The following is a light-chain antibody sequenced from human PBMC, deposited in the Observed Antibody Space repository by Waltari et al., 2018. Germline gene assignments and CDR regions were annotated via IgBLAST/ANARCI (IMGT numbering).Light chain of an antibody. CDR2: EGS. Sequence: QSALTQPASVSGSPGQSITLSCPGTSSDLGSSTFVSWYQQHPGKAPKLMIYEGSKRPSGVSNRFSGSKSGNTASLTISGLQAEDEADYYCCSYAGSVVFGGGTKLTVL. J-gene: IGLJ2*01. V-gene: IGLV2-23*01. CDR3: CSYAGSVV. CDR1: SSDLGSSTF.